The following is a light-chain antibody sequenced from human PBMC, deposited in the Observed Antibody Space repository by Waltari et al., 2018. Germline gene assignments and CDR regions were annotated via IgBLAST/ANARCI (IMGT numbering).Light chain of an antibody. Sequence: QSVLTQPPSASGTPGQRVTISCSGSSSSIRSNAVTWYRQLPGAAPKLLIWSNNQRPSGVPDRFSGSKSGTSASLAISGLQSEDEADFYCETWDDSLNGYVFGTGTKVTVL. J-gene: IGLJ1*01. V-gene: IGLV1-44*01. CDR1: SSSIRSNA. CDR2: SNN. CDR3: ETWDDSLNGYV.